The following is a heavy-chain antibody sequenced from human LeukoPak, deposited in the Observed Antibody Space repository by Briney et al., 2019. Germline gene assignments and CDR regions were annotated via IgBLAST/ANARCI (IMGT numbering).Heavy chain of an antibody. V-gene: IGHV5-51*01. J-gene: IGHJ6*02. CDR3: ARLARSSSSNYYYYGMDV. CDR2: IYPGDSDT. Sequence: GESLKISCKRSGYSFTRYWIGWVRQMPGKGLEWMGIIYPGDSDTRYSPSFQGQVTISADKSISTAYLQWSSLKASDTAMYYCARLARSSSSNYYYYGMDVWGQGTTVTVSS. CDR1: GYSFTRYW. D-gene: IGHD6-6*01.